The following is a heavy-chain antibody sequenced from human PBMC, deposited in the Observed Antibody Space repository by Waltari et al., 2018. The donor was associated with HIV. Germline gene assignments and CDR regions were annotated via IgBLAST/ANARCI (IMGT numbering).Heavy chain of an antibody. J-gene: IGHJ4*02. V-gene: IGHV3-33*01. Sequence: QVQLVGSGGGVVQPGRSLRLSCVASGVPFSNYGMHCVSQAPGKGLEWVAVIWYDGSNKYYADSVKGRFTISRDNSKNTLYLQMNSLRAEDTAVYYCARAYYGSPSYYFDYWGQGTLVTVSS. CDR3: ARAYYGSPSYYFDY. D-gene: IGHD1-26*01. CDR2: IWYDGSNK. CDR1: GVPFSNYG.